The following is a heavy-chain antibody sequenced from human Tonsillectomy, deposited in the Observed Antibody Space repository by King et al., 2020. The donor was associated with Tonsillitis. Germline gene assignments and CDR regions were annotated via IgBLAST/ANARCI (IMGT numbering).Heavy chain of an antibody. D-gene: IGHD5-18*01. CDR1: GFTFSTYG. J-gene: IGHJ3*02. CDR2: IRYDGSNK. Sequence: VQLVESGGGVVQPGGSLRLSCTASGFTFSTYGMHWVRQAPGKGLEWVAFIRYDGSNKYYVDSVKGRFTISRDNSKNTLYLQMNSLRAEDTAAYYCVASRSGDSYGFDAFDIWGQGTMVTVSS. CDR3: VASRSGDSYGFDAFDI. V-gene: IGHV3-30*02.